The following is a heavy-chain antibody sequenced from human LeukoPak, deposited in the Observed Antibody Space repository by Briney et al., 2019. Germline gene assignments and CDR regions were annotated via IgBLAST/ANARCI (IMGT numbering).Heavy chain of an antibody. J-gene: IGHJ4*02. D-gene: IGHD3-10*01. CDR2: IKADGSEK. CDR1: GFTISNYW. Sequence: GGSLRLSCAASGFTISNYWMTWIRQGPGKGLEWVANIKADGSEKYYVDSVKGRFTIARDNSKNSLYLQMNSLRAEDTAVYYCARDFDGSGSYFYPDYWGQGTLVTVSS. V-gene: IGHV3-7*03. CDR3: ARDFDGSGSYFYPDY.